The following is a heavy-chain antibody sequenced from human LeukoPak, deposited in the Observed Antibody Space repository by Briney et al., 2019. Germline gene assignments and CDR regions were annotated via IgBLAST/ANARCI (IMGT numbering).Heavy chain of an antibody. J-gene: IGHJ4*02. CDR1: GGSISSYY. Sequence: SETLSLTCTVSGGSISSYYWSWIRQPPGKGLEWVGYIYYSGSTNYNPSLKSRVTISVDTSENQFSLNLNSVTAADTAVYYCARGQGYSYDYYFDYWGQGTLVTVSS. CDR3: ARGQGYSYDYYFDY. D-gene: IGHD5-18*01. V-gene: IGHV4-59*01. CDR2: IYYSGST.